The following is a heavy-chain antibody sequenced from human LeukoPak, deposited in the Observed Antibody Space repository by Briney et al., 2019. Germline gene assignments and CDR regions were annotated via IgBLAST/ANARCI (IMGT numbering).Heavy chain of an antibody. CDR2: ISGSGGST. CDR3: AKGPPIYDFFYGMDV. J-gene: IGHJ6*02. Sequence: GGSLRLSCAASGFTFSSYAMSWVRQAPGKGLEWVSAISGSGGSTYYADSVKGRFTISRDNSKDTLYLQMNSLRAEDTAVYYCAKGPPIYDFFYGMDVWGQGTTVTVSS. V-gene: IGHV3-23*01. CDR1: GFTFSSYA. D-gene: IGHD3-3*01.